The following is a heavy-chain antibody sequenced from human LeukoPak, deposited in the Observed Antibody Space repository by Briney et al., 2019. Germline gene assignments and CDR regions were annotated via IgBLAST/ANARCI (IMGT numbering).Heavy chain of an antibody. D-gene: IGHD2-15*01. CDR3: ARDGLGYCSGGSCYPYFDY. V-gene: IGHV1-2*02. CDR2: INPNSGGT. CDR1: GYTFTGYY. Sequence: GASVKVSCKASGYTFTGYYMHWVRQAPGQGLEWMGWINPNSGGTNYAQKFQGRVTMTRGTSISTAYMELSRLRSDDTAVYYCARDGLGYCSGGSCYPYFDYWGQGTLVTVSS. J-gene: IGHJ4*02.